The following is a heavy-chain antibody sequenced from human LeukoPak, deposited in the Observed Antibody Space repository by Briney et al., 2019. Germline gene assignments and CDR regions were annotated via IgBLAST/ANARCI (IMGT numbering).Heavy chain of an antibody. J-gene: IGHJ6*02. D-gene: IGHD2-2*01. Sequence: SETLSLTCTVSGGSISSYHWSWIRQPAGKGLEWIGRIYTSGSTNYNPSLKSRVTMSVDASKNQFSLKLSSVTAADTAVYYCARGPIVVVPAAVYYYYYGMDVWGQGTTVTVSS. V-gene: IGHV4-4*07. CDR1: GGSISSYH. CDR3: ARGPIVVVPAAVYYYYYGMDV. CDR2: IYTSGST.